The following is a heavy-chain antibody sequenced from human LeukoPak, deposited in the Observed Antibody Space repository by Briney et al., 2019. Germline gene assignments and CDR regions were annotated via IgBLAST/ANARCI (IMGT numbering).Heavy chain of an antibody. CDR2: IYYCGST. J-gene: IGHJ6*03. CDR1: GGSISSYY. V-gene: IGHV4-59*01. D-gene: IGHD3-22*01. CDR3: GRAPPDRVVVIKSYYMDV. Sequence: PSETLSLTCTVSGGSISSYYWSWIRQPPGKGLEWIGYIYYCGSTNYNPSLQSRVTIPVDTSKDQFSLKLISVTAADTAVYYCGRAPPDRVVVIKSYYMDVWGKGTTVTVSS.